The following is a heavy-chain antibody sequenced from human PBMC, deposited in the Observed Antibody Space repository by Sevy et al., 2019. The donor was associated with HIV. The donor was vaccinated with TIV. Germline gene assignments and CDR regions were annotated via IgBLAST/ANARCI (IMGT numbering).Heavy chain of an antibody. CDR1: GFTFSSYS. CDR2: ISSSSSYI. Sequence: GGSLRLSCAASGFTFSSYSMNWVRQAPGKGLEWVSSISSSSSYIYYADSVKGRFTISRDNAKNSMHLQMNSLRAEDTAVYYCARFFVGWLRLGATVYYYYMDVWGKGTTVTVSS. D-gene: IGHD5-12*01. J-gene: IGHJ6*03. V-gene: IGHV3-21*01. CDR3: ARFFVGWLRLGATVYYYYMDV.